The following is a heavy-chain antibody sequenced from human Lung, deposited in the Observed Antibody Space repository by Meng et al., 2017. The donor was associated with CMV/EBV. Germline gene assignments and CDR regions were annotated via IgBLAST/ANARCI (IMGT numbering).Heavy chain of an antibody. D-gene: IGHD3-10*01. V-gene: IGHV4-59*01. J-gene: IGHJ6*02. Sequence: GSLRLXCAVSGGSSSSYYWSWIRQPPGKRLEWIGYIYYSGSTSYNPSLKSRVTISVDTSKNQFSQKLSSVTAADTAVYYCARGSGYYGSGGYYSRYYYGMDVWGQGTTVTVSS. CDR2: IYYSGST. CDR1: GGSSSSYY. CDR3: ARGSGYYGSGGYYSRYYYGMDV.